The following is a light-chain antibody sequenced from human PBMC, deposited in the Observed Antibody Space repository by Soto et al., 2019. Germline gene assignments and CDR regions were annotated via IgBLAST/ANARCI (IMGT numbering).Light chain of an antibody. Sequence: DIQMTQSPSSLSASVGDTVTITCRASQSISVHLNWYQQKPGKVPKLLIYAASNLQSGVPLRFSGSGSETDFALTISSLQPEDFATYYCPQSYITPYTFGQGTKLEIK. V-gene: IGKV1-39*01. CDR3: PQSYITPYT. CDR1: QSISVH. J-gene: IGKJ2*01. CDR2: AAS.